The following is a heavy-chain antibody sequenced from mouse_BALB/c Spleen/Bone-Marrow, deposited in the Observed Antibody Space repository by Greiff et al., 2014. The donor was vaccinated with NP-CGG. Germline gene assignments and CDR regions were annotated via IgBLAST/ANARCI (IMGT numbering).Heavy chain of an antibody. CDR3: AREARTTARFAY. CDR2: IHYSGST. CDR1: GYSITSGYG. D-gene: IGHD1-2*01. V-gene: IGHV3-1*02. J-gene: IGHJ3*01. Sequence: VQLQQSGPDLVKPSQSLSLTCTVTGYSITSGYGWHWIRQFPGNKLEWMGYIHYSGSTNYNPSLKSRSCITRDPSKNQFFLQLNFVTTEAAATYYCAREARTTARFAYWGQGTLVTVSA.